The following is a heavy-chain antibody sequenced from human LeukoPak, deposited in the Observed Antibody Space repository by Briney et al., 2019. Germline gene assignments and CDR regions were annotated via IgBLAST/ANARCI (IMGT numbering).Heavy chain of an antibody. Sequence: SETLSLTCTVSGGSISSYCWSWIRQPAGKGLEWIGRIYTSGSTNYNPSLKSRVTMSVDTSKNQFSLKLSSATAADTAVYYCARVGWLAPKTYYFDYWGQGTLVSVSS. V-gene: IGHV4-4*07. D-gene: IGHD6-19*01. CDR2: IYTSGST. CDR1: GGSISSYC. CDR3: ARVGWLAPKTYYFDY. J-gene: IGHJ4*02.